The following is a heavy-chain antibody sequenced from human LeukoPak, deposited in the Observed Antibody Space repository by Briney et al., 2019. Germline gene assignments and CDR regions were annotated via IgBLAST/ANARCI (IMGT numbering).Heavy chain of an antibody. CDR3: ARDRPHYGHYGYSRAFDI. CDR2: IYYSGST. CDR1: GGSISSYY. D-gene: IGHD4-17*01. Sequence: SETLSLTCTVSGGSISSYYWSWIRQPPGKGLEWIGYIYYSGSTNYNPSLKSRVTISVDTSKNQFSLKLSSVTAADTAVYYCARDRPHYGHYGYSRAFDIWGQGTMVTVSS. V-gene: IGHV4-59*01. J-gene: IGHJ3*02.